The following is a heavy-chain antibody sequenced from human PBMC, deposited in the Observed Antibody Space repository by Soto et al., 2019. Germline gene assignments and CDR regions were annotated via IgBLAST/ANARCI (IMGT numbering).Heavy chain of an antibody. CDR3: ARSQIYSGYELDYYMDV. CDR1: GCTFTSYY. D-gene: IGHD5-12*01. V-gene: IGHV1-46*03. CDR2: INPSGGST. Sequence: ASVKVSCKASGCTFTSYYMHWVRQAPGQGLEWMGIINPSGGSTSYAQKFQGRVTMTRDTSTSTVYMELSSLRSEDTAVYYCARSQIYSGYELDYYMDVWGKGTTVTVSS. J-gene: IGHJ6*03.